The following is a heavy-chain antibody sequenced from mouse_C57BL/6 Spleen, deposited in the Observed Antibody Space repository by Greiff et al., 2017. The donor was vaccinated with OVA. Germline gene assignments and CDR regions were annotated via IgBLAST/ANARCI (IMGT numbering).Heavy chain of an antibody. CDR2: INPSNGGT. J-gene: IGHJ2*01. CDR1: GYTFTSYW. V-gene: IGHV1-53*01. Sequence: QVQLQQSGTELVKPGASVKLSCKASGYTFTSYWMHWVKQRHGQGLEWIGNINPSNGGTNYNEKFKSKATLMVDKSSSTAYMQLSSLTSEDSAVYYCARSKGIYDGYYVPDYWGQGTTLTVSS. D-gene: IGHD2-3*01. CDR3: ARSKGIYDGYYVPDY.